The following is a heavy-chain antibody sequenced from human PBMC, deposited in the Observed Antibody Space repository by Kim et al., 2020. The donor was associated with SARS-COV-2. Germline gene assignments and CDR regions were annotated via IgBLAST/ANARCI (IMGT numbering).Heavy chain of an antibody. V-gene: IGHV3-30*07. Sequence: RNTYLPDSVKGRFTISRDDSKDTLYLQMNNLRADDTAVYFCARDRSTFFDYWGQGILVTVSS. D-gene: IGHD1-26*01. J-gene: IGHJ4*02. CDR2: RNT. CDR3: ARDRSTFFDY.